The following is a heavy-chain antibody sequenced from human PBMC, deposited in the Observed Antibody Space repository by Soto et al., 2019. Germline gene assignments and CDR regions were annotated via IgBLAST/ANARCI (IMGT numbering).Heavy chain of an antibody. J-gene: IGHJ4*02. V-gene: IGHV3-23*01. CDR1: GFTFSSYA. CDR2: VSGNGQGI. CDR3: AKDRDSPRDYFHY. D-gene: IGHD2-15*01. Sequence: GGSLRLSCAASGFTFSSYAMSWVRQAPGKGLEWVSAVSGNGQGIYYADSVRGRFTISRDNSKNTVFLHMDSLRAEDTAVYYCAKDRDSPRDYFHYWGQGTLVTVSS.